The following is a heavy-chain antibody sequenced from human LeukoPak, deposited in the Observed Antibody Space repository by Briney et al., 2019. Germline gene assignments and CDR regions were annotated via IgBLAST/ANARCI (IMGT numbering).Heavy chain of an antibody. CDR1: GGSISSSSYY. V-gene: IGHV4-39*02. D-gene: IGHD1-26*01. CDR3: ARDESVGSPSSYYYYGMDV. J-gene: IGHJ6*02. CDR2: IYYSGST. Sequence: PSETLSLTCTVSGGSISSSSYYWGWIRQPPGKGLEWIGSIYYSGSTYYKPSLKSRVTISVDTSKNQFSLKLSSVTAADTAVYYCARDESVGSPSSYYYYGMDVWGQGTTVTVSS.